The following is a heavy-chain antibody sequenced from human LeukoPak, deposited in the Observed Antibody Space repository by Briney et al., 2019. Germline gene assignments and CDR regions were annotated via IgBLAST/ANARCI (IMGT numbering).Heavy chain of an antibody. V-gene: IGHV3-30*18. CDR3: AKDHSYGVSPLWFDP. CDR1: GFTFSSYG. Sequence: PGGSLRLSCAASGFTFSSYGLHWVRQAPGKGLEWVAVISYDGSNKYYADSLKGRFTISRDNSKNTLYLQMNSLRAEDTAVYYCAKDHSYGVSPLWFDPWGQGTLVTVSS. J-gene: IGHJ5*02. CDR2: ISYDGSNK. D-gene: IGHD4-17*01.